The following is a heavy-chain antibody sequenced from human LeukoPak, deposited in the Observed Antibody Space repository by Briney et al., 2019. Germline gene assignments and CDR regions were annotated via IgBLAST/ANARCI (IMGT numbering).Heavy chain of an antibody. CDR3: AKSSSSYGSSWLVDY. CDR2: ISGSGGGT. D-gene: IGHD6-13*01. J-gene: IGHJ4*02. V-gene: IGHV3-23*01. CDR1: GFTFSSYA. Sequence: GGSLRLSCAASGFTFSSYAMSWVRQAPGKGLEWVSAISGSGGGTYYADSVRGRFTISRDNSKNTLYLQMNSLRAEDTAVYYCAKSSSSYGSSWLVDYWGQGTLVTVSS.